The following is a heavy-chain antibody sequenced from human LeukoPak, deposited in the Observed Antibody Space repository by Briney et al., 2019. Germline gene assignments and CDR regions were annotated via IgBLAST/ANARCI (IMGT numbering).Heavy chain of an antibody. J-gene: IGHJ6*02. D-gene: IGHD3-10*01. CDR3: AKSARFGESRNYYYYYGMDV. CDR2: ISKSGDNT. V-gene: IGHV3-23*01. Sequence: GGSLRLSCAASGFTFSDYDMGWVRQAPGKGLEWVSTISKSGDNTYYADSVKGRFTISRDNSKNTLYLQMNSLRAEDTAVYYCAKSARFGESRNYYYYYGMDVWGQGTTVTVSS. CDR1: GFTFSDYD.